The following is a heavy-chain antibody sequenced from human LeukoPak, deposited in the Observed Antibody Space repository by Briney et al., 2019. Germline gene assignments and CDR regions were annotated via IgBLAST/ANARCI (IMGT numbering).Heavy chain of an antibody. CDR3: AEEPASSGWFDP. Sequence: GGYLRLSCAASGFTFSSYAMSWVRQAPGKGLEWVSAISGTGGRTYYADSVKGRFTISRDNSKNTLYLQMNSLRAEDTAVYYCAEEPASSGWFDPWGQGTLVAVSS. CDR2: ISGTGGRT. V-gene: IGHV3-23*01. J-gene: IGHJ5*02. CDR1: GFTFSSYA. D-gene: IGHD6-19*01.